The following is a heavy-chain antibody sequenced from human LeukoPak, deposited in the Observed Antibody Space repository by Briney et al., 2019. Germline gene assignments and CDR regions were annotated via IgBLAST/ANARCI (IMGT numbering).Heavy chain of an antibody. Sequence: ASVKVSCKASGYTFTGYYMHWVRQAPGQGLEWMGWINPNSGGTNYAQKFQGRVTMTRDTSISTAYMELSRLRSDDTAVYYWARGGGYCSSTSCYFAWFDPWGQGTLVTVSS. D-gene: IGHD2-2*01. CDR1: GYTFTGYY. CDR3: ARGGGYCSSTSCYFAWFDP. V-gene: IGHV1-2*02. J-gene: IGHJ5*02. CDR2: INPNSGGT.